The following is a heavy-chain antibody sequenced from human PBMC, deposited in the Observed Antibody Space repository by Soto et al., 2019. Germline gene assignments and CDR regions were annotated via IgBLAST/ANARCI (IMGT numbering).Heavy chain of an antibody. V-gene: IGHV4-61*01. Sequence: QVQLQDSGPGLVKPSETLSLTCTVSGGSISLERFYWTWIRQPPGKGLEWIGYVAHTGATNYNPSLQSRVDISVDTSRNQFSLKLRSLTAADPAVYLCAREFVSAHIKYYDVWGQGTLVSVSA. CDR1: GGSISLERFY. CDR3: AREFVSAHIKYYDV. J-gene: IGHJ4*02. D-gene: IGHD1-26*01. CDR2: VAHTGAT.